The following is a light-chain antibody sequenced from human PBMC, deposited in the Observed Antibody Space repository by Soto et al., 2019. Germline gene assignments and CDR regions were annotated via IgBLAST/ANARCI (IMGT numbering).Light chain of an antibody. CDR2: DVT. V-gene: IGLV2-14*01. J-gene: IGLJ1*01. CDR1: SSDVCGCIY. Sequence: QSLLSQPASVSGSPGQSITISCTGTSSDVCGCIYLSWYQQHQGKAPKLMIYDVTSRPSGVSYRFSGSKSGNTASLTISGLQAEDEADYYRSSYTTXSSYVFGTGTKXTXL. CDR3: SSYTTXSSYV.